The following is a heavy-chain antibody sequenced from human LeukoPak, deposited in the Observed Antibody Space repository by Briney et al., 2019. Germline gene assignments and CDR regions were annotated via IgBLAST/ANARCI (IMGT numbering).Heavy chain of an antibody. CDR3: ARDLWGR. V-gene: IGHV4-34*01. Sequence: GSLRLSCAASGFTFSSYWMSWIRQPPGKGLEWIGEINHSGSTNYNPSLKSRVTISVDTSKNQFSLKLSSVTAADTAVYYCARDLWGRWGQGTLVTVSS. J-gene: IGHJ4*02. D-gene: IGHD7-27*01. CDR2: INHSGST. CDR1: GFTFSSYW.